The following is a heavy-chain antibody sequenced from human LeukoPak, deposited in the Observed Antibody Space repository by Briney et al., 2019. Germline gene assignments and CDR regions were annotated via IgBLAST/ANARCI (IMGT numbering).Heavy chain of an antibody. J-gene: IGHJ4*02. V-gene: IGHV4-39*07. Sequence: SETLSLTCTVSGGSISSSSYYWGWIRQPPGKGLEWIGSIYYSGSTYYNPSLKSRVTISVDTSKNQFSLKLSSVTAADTAVYYCARSVYGSSVSRGNFDYWGQGTLVTVSS. CDR3: ARSVYGSSVSRGNFDY. D-gene: IGHD6-25*01. CDR1: GGSISSSSYY. CDR2: IYYSGST.